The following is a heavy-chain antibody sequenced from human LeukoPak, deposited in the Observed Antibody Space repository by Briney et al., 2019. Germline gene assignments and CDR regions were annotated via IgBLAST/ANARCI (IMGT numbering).Heavy chain of an antibody. CDR1: GFTFSTYS. Sequence: GESLRLSCAASGFTFSTYSMNWVRQAPGRGLEWVSSITTSTTVPHIFYADSVTGRFTISRDNAKNSLYLQMNSLRAEDTAVYYCARDSAPDIVVVPATDWGQGTLVTVSS. D-gene: IGHD2-2*01. CDR2: ITTSTTVPHI. J-gene: IGHJ4*02. V-gene: IGHV3-21*01. CDR3: ARDSAPDIVVVPATD.